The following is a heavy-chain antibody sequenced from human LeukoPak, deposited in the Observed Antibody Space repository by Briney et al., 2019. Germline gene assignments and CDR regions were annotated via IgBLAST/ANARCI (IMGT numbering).Heavy chain of an antibody. D-gene: IGHD4-17*01. CDR3: ATYGDYENY. CDR2: INHSGST. V-gene: IGHV4-34*01. J-gene: IGHJ4*02. CDR1: GGSFSGYY. Sequence: SETLSLTCAVYGGSFSGYYWSWIRQPPGKGLEWIGEINHSGSTNYNPSLKSRVTISVDTSKNQFSLNLSSVTAADTAVYYCATYGDYENYWGQGTLVTVSS.